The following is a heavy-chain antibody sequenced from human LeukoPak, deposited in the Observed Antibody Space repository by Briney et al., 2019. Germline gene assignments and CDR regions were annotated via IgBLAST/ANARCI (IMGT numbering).Heavy chain of an antibody. CDR1: GFTFSSYS. J-gene: IGHJ4*02. Sequence: GGSLRLSCAASGFTFSSYSMNWVRQAPGKGLEWVSSIGSSSSYIYYADSVKGRFTISRDNAKNSLYLQMNSLRAEDTAVYYCARVGSYNGAYYDFWSGYYPQPFDYWGQGTLVTVSS. D-gene: IGHD3-3*01. V-gene: IGHV3-21*01. CDR2: IGSSSSYI. CDR3: ARVGSYNGAYYDFWSGYYPQPFDY.